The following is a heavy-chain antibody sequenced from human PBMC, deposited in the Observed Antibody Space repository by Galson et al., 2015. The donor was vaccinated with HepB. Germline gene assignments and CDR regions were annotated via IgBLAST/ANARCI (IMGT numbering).Heavy chain of an antibody. CDR1: DFTVSNNY. CDR2: IYSDGTT. D-gene: IGHD3-3*01. CDR3: ETQGFGVVSIFDY. J-gene: IGHJ4*02. V-gene: IGHV3-53*01. Sequence: SLRLSCAVSDFTVSNNYMSWVRQAPGKGLEWVSTIYSDGTTHYTDSVKGRFTISRDNSKNTLYLQMNSLRAEDTAVYYCETQGFGVVSIFDYWGQGTLVTVSS.